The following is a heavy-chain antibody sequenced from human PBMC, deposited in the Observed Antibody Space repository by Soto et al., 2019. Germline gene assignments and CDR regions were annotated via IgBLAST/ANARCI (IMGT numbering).Heavy chain of an antibody. J-gene: IGHJ4*02. D-gene: IGHD6-13*01. Sequence: QVQLVESGGGVVQPGRSLRLSCAASGFTFSSYGMHWVRQAPGKGLEWVAVIWYDGSNKYYADSVKGRFTISRDNSKNTLYLQMNSLRAEDTAVYYCAYSSSRPNFDYWGQGTLVTVSS. CDR1: GFTFSSYG. CDR2: IWYDGSNK. V-gene: IGHV3-33*01. CDR3: AYSSSRPNFDY.